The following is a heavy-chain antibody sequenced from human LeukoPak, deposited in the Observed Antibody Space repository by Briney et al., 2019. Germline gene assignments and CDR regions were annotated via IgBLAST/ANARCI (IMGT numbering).Heavy chain of an antibody. V-gene: IGHV3-21*01. D-gene: IGHD4-23*01. CDR3: ARLRNVGGNPHPFNV. J-gene: IGHJ3*01. CDR2: ITSTGRYI. Sequence: GGSLRLSCAASGFTFSNYGMHWVRQAPGKGLEWVSSITSTGRYIFYADSLKGRFTISRDNAKKSLYLQMNSLRAEDTAVYYCARLRNVGGNPHPFNVWGQGTTVTVSS. CDR1: GFTFSNYG.